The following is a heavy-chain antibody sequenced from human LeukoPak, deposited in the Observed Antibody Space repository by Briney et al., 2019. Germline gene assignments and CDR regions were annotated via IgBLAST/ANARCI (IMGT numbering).Heavy chain of an antibody. J-gene: IGHJ4*02. D-gene: IGHD5-12*01. Sequence: GASVKVSCKASGYTFTSYYMHWVRQAPGQGLEWMGWINPNSGGTNYAQKFQGRVTMTRDTSISTAYMELSRLRSDDTAVYYCARRNIVATTTNFDYWGQGTLVTVSS. CDR3: ARRNIVATTTNFDY. CDR2: INPNSGGT. V-gene: IGHV1-2*02. CDR1: GYTFTSYY.